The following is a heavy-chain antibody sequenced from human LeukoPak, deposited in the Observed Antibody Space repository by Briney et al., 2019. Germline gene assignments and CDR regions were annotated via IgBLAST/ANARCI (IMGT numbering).Heavy chain of an antibody. J-gene: IGHJ4*02. D-gene: IGHD3-3*01. CDR2: IYYSGST. V-gene: IGHV4-39*01. CDR1: GGSISSSSYY. Sequence: SETLSLTCTVSGGSISSSSYYWGWIRQPPGKGLEWIGSIYYSGSTYYNPSLKSRVTISVDTSKNQFSLKLSSVTAADTAVYYCARTLRFXREFDYWGQGTLVTVSS. CDR3: ARTLRFXREFDY.